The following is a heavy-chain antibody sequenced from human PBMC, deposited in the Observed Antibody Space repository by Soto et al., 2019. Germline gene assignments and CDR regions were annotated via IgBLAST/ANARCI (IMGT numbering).Heavy chain of an antibody. V-gene: IGHV4-28*01. CDR3: AQKGDGKNPFDS. CDR2: SYYSGQT. Sequence: QVQLQESGPGLGKPSDTLSLTCAVSGYSITSNNCWGWIRQPPGKGLEWIGYSYYSGQTPYNPYAERRVSMSVDRTKDQVSVKLSSMNAVETAVDYGAQKGDGKNPFDSWGQGTLVTVSS. J-gene: IGHJ4*02. CDR1: GYSITSNNC. D-gene: IGHD1-26*01.